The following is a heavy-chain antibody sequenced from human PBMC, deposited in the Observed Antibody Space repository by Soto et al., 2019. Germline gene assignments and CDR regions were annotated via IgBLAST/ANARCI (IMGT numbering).Heavy chain of an antibody. Sequence: EVQLVESGGGLVQPGGSLRLSCAASGYTLRTFWMHWVRQAPGTGLVWVSRIKSDGSTNYADSVKGRLTISRDNAKNTLYLQMDSLRVEDTAVYYCARERNGYYMDVWGKGTTVTVSS. CDR1: GYTLRTFW. V-gene: IGHV3-74*01. CDR2: IKSDGST. CDR3: ARERNGYYMDV. J-gene: IGHJ6*03.